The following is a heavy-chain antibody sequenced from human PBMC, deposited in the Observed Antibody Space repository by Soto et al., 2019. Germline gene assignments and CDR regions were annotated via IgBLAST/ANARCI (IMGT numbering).Heavy chain of an antibody. D-gene: IGHD2-2*01. J-gene: IGHJ6*04. V-gene: IGHV1-46*01. Sequence: ASVKLSCKASGYTFSSYYMHWVRQAPGQGLEWMGIINPSGGSTSYAQKFQGRGTMTRDTSTSTVYMELSSLRSEDTAVYYCARACSSTSCLYYYYYYGMEVWCKGTKVTVS. CDR1: GYTFSSYY. CDR2: INPSGGST. CDR3: ARACSSTSCLYYYYYYGMEV.